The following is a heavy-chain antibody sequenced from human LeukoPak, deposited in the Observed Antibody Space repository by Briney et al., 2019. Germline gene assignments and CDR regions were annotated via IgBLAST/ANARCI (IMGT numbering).Heavy chain of an antibody. CDR3: ARDRQDTIFGVVSPWFDP. CDR1: GFTFSSYS. CDR2: ISSSSSTI. Sequence: PGGSLRLSCAASGFTFSSYSMNWVRQAPGKGLEWVSYISSSSSTIYYADSVKGRFTISRDNAKNSLYLQMNSLRAEDTAVYYCARDRQDTIFGVVSPWFDPWGQGTLVTVSS. V-gene: IGHV3-48*04. J-gene: IGHJ5*02. D-gene: IGHD3-3*01.